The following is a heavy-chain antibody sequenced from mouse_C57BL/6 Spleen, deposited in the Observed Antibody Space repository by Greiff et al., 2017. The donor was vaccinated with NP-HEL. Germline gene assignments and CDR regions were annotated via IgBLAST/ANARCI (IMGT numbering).Heavy chain of an antibody. V-gene: IGHV3-6*01. CDR1: GYSITSGYY. Sequence: EVQRVESGPGLVKPSQSLSLTCSVTGYSITSGYYWNWIRQFPGNKLEWMGYISYDGSNNYNPSLKNRISITRDTSKNQFFLKLNSVTTEDTATYYCAREDYDGGAWFAYWGQGTLVTVSA. CDR2: ISYDGSN. D-gene: IGHD2-4*01. CDR3: AREDYDGGAWFAY. J-gene: IGHJ3*01.